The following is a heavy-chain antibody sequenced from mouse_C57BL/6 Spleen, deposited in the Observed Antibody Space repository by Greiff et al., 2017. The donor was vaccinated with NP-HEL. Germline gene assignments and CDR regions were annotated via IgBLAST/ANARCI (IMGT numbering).Heavy chain of an antibody. Sequence: QVQLQQSGAELVRPGTSVKVSCKASGYAFTNYLIEWVKQRPGQGLEWIGVINPGSGGTNYNEKFKGKATLTADKSSSTAYMQLSSLTSEDSAVYFCARGGDLYAMDYWGQGTSVTVSS. J-gene: IGHJ4*01. D-gene: IGHD3-3*01. CDR2: INPGSGGT. V-gene: IGHV1-54*01. CDR3: ARGGDLYAMDY. CDR1: GYAFTNYL.